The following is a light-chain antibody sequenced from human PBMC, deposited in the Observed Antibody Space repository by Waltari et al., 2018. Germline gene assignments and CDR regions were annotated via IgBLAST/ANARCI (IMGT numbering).Light chain of an antibody. CDR1: QSISNY. CDR2: AAS. V-gene: IGKV1-39*01. J-gene: IGKJ1*01. CDR3: QQGYDTPRT. Sequence: ASVGDRVTITCRASQSISNYLNWYQHTPGKAPNLLIYAASSLQSGVPSRFSGSGSGTDFTLTISSLQPEDFATYYCQQGYDTPRTFGQGTKVEIK.